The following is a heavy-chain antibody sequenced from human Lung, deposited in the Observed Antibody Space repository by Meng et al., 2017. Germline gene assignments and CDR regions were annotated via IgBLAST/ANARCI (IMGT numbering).Heavy chain of an antibody. Sequence: EVELGESGGGLVKPGGSLSISCAASGFTFSSYSMNWVRQAPGKGLEWVSSISSSSSYIYYADSVKGRFTISRDNAKNSLYLQMNSLRAEDTAVYYCARERGTSDYWGQGTLVTVSS. CDR1: GFTFSSYS. J-gene: IGHJ4*02. CDR3: ARERGTSDY. V-gene: IGHV3-21*01. D-gene: IGHD1-7*01. CDR2: ISSSSSYI.